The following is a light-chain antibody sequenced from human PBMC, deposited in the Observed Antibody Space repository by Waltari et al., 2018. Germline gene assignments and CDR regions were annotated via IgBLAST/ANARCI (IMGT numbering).Light chain of an antibody. CDR2: EVS. V-gene: IGLV2-8*01. J-gene: IGLJ2*01. CDR1: SRDVGGFDY. CDR3: SSFAGSSQML. Sequence: QSALTQPPSASGSPGQSVTISCTGPSRDVGGFDYASWYQQHPGKVPRLMIYEVSKRPSGVPDRFSGSKSGNTASLTVSGLQVEDEADYYCSSFAGSSQMLFGGGTKLTVL.